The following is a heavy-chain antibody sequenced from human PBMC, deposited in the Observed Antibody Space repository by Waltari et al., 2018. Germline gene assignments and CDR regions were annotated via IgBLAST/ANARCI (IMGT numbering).Heavy chain of an antibody. CDR2: IIPIFGTE. D-gene: IGHD2-2*01. V-gene: IGHV1-69*12. J-gene: IGHJ6*03. CDR3: ARGDAVEADYYYYMDV. Sequence: QVQLVQSGAEVKKPGSSVKVSCKASGGTFSSYAISWVRQAPGQGLGWMGGIIPIFGTEYYEQKFQGRVTITADESTSTACMELSSLRSEDTAVDYCARGDAVEADYYYYMDVWGKGTTVTISS. CDR1: GGTFSSYA.